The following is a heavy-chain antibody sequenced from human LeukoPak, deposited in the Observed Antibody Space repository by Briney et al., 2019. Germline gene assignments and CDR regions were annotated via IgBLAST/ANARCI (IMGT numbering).Heavy chain of an antibody. CDR2: IHPSGST. CDR3: ATSTAADYFDY. J-gene: IGHJ4*02. V-gene: IGHV4-34*01. CDR1: GGSFSDYY. D-gene: IGHD6-25*01. Sequence: SETLSLTCAVSGGSFSDYYWSWIRQPPGKGLEWIGEIHPSGSTNYNSSLKSRVTISPDTSKNQFSLKLNSVTAADTAVYYCATSTAADYFDYWGQGTLVTVSS.